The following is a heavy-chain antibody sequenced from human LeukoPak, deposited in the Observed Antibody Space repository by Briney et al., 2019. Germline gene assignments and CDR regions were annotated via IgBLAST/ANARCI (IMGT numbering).Heavy chain of an antibody. CDR1: GGSISSYY. D-gene: IGHD4-17*01. V-gene: IGHV4-59*01. J-gene: IGHJ6*03. Sequence: SETLSLTCTVSGGSISSYYWSWIRQPPGKGLEWIGYIYYSGSTNYKPSLKSRVTISVDTSKNQFSLKLSSVTAADTAVYYCARGPATAVTTSYYYYYYMDVWGKGTTVTISS. CDR2: IYYSGST. CDR3: ARGPATAVTTSYYYYYYMDV.